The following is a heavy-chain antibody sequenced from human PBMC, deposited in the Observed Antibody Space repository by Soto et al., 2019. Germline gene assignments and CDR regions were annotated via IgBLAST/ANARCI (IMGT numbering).Heavy chain of an antibody. CDR3: AKDRYTYNTAGFDY. CDR2: ISGSGGDT. V-gene: IGHV3-23*01. CDR1: GFTFSNFA. D-gene: IGHD3-16*02. Sequence: GGSLRLSCAVSGFTFSNFAMSWVRQAPGKGLEWVSAISGSGGDTWYKDSVEGRFTISRDNSKNTLFLHLSSLRSEDTAIYYCAKDRYTYNTAGFDYWGQGTLVTV. J-gene: IGHJ4*02.